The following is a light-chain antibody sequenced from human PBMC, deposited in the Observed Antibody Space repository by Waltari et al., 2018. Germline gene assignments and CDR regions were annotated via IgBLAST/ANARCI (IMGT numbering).Light chain of an antibody. J-gene: IGKJ4*01. CDR3: LQDYNYPLT. CDR2: AAS. Sequence: IQMTQSPSSPSASVGDRVTITCRASHGIRNDLGWYYQKTGKAPKLLIYAASNLQSGIPSRFSGSGSGTDFTRTINSLQPEDFATYYCLQDYNYPLTFGGGTKVEIK. CDR1: HGIRND. V-gene: IGKV1-6*01.